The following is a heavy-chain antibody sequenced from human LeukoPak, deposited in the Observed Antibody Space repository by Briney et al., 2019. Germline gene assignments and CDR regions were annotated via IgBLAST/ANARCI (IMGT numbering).Heavy chain of an antibody. V-gene: IGHV4-59*08. D-gene: IGHD3-22*01. Sequence: PSETLSLTCTVSGGSISSYYWSWIRQPPGKGLEWIGYIYYSGSTNYNPSLKSRVTISVDTSKNQFSLKLSSVTAADTAVYYCARHSAYYYDSSGRNWFDPWGQGTLVTVSS. CDR1: GGSISSYY. CDR3: ARHSAYYYDSSGRNWFDP. CDR2: IYYSGST. J-gene: IGHJ5*02.